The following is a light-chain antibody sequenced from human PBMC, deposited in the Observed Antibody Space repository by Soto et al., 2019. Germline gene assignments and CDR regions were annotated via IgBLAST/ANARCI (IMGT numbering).Light chain of an antibody. Sequence: EVVLTQSPGTLSLSPGGRATLSCRASQSVSRRLAWYQQRPGQSPRLLISGASMRASGVPVRFIGSGSGTDFTRPVTRLEPADFAVYYCQQYAGSPITFGLATRLEI. CDR2: GAS. V-gene: IGKV3-20*01. J-gene: IGKJ5*01. CDR3: QQYAGSPIT. CDR1: QSVSRR.